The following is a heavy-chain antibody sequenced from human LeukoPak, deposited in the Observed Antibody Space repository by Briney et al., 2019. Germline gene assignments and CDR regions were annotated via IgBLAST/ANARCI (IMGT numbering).Heavy chain of an antibody. CDR3: AVAGYSGSYFGGIDY. CDR1: GGSISSGGYS. V-gene: IGHV4-30-2*01. CDR2: IYHSGST. J-gene: IGHJ4*02. D-gene: IGHD1-26*01. Sequence: SQTLSLTCAVSGGSISSGGYSWSWIRQPPGKGLEWIGYIYHSGSTNYNPSLKSRVTISVDTSKNQFSLKLSSVTAADTAVYYCAVAGYSGSYFGGIDYWGQGTLVTVSS.